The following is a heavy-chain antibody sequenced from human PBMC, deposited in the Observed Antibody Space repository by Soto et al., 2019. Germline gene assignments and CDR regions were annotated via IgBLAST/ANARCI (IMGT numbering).Heavy chain of an antibody. CDR1: GFTFSSYG. V-gene: IGHV3-21*01. CDR2: ITSGSDYI. Sequence: AGGSLRLSCAASGFTFSSYGMSWVRQAPGKGLEWVSSITSGSDYIYYADSLKGRFTISRDNAKNSLYLQMNSLRAEDTAVYYCARVDGYTYPNDYWGQGTLVTVSS. D-gene: IGHD5-12*01. CDR3: ARVDGYTYPNDY. J-gene: IGHJ4*02.